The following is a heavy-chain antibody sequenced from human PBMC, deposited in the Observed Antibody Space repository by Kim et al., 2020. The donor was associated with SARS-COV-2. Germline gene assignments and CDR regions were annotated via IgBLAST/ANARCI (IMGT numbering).Heavy chain of an antibody. CDR1: GGSFSGYY. CDR3: ARFPYGYVDY. CDR2: INHSGST. D-gene: IGHD3-16*01. V-gene: IGHV4-34*01. Sequence: SETLSLTCAVYGGSFSGYYWSWIRQPPGKGLEWIGEINHSGSTNYNPSLKSRVTISVDTSKNQFSLKLSSVTAADTAVYYCARFPYGYVDYWGQGTLVT. J-gene: IGHJ4*02.